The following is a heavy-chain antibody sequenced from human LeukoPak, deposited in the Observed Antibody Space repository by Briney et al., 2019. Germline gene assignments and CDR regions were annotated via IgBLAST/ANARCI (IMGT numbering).Heavy chain of an antibody. D-gene: IGHD4-17*01. CDR1: GFAFSSYS. CDR2: ISSGSSFK. Sequence: GGSLRLSCAASGFAFSSYSMNWVRQAPGKGLEWVSSISSGSSFKYYADSVKGRFTISRDNAKNSLYLQMNSLRAEDTAVYYCARGDYGEYFQHWGQGTLVTVSS. CDR3: ARGDYGEYFQH. V-gene: IGHV3-21*01. J-gene: IGHJ1*01.